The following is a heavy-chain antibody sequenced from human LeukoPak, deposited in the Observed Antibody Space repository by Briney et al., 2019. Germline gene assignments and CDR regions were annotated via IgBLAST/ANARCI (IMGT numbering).Heavy chain of an antibody. Sequence: GGSLRLSCAASGFTVSSNYMSWVRQAPGKGLEWVSVIYSGGSTYYADSVKGRFTISRDNSKNTLYLQMNSLRAEDTAVYYCARVSGGAYYYYGMDVWGQGTTVTVSS. CDR1: GFTVSSNY. D-gene: IGHD1-26*01. CDR2: IYSGGST. J-gene: IGHJ6*02. CDR3: ARVSGGAYYYYGMDV. V-gene: IGHV3-66*01.